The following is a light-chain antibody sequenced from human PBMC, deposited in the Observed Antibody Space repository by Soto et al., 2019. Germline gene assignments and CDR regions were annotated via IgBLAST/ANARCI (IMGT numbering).Light chain of an antibody. CDR1: QSVSSY. J-gene: IGKJ4*01. CDR3: KQRSNWPFT. V-gene: IGKV3-11*01. CDR2: DAS. Sequence: EIVLTQSPATLSLSPGERATLSCRASQSVSSYLAWYQQKPGQAPRLLIYDASNRATGIPARFSGSGSGIDFTLTISSLEPEDFAVYYCKQRSNWPFTFGGGTKVEIK.